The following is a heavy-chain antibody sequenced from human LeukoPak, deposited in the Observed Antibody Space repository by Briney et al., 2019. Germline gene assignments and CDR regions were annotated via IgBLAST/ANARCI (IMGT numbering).Heavy chain of an antibody. D-gene: IGHD6-19*01. CDR1: GFTFSSYW. CDR3: ARDLTAVAGRFDY. Sequence: GGSLGLSCAASGFTFSSYWMSWVRQAPGKGLEWVANIKQDGSEKYYVDSVKGRFTISRDNAKNSLYLQMNSLRAEDTAVYYCARDLTAVAGRFDYWGQGTLVTVSS. J-gene: IGHJ4*02. V-gene: IGHV3-7*01. CDR2: IKQDGSEK.